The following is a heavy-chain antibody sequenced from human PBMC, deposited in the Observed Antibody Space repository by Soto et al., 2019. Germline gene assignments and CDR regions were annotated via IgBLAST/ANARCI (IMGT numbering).Heavy chain of an antibody. CDR1: GFTFDDYA. CDR2: ISWDSDTI. D-gene: IGHD3-22*01. J-gene: IGHJ3*02. Sequence: EVQLVEAGGGLVQPGRSLRLSCAGSGFTFDDYAMHWVRQAAGKGLEWVSGISWDSDTIEYADSVQGRFTISRDNAKNSLYLQMNSLRLEDTALYFCAKDMTPNYSESNAYAAFDKWGLGIMITVSS. CDR3: AKDMTPNYSESNAYAAFDK. V-gene: IGHV3-9*01.